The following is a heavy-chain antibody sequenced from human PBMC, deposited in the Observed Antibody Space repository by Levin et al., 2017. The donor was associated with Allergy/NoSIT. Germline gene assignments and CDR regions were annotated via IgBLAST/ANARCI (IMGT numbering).Heavy chain of an antibody. Sequence: GGSLRLSCASSGFSFNSYAMHWVRQAPGKGLEWVTIISKDGNDKYYADSVKGRFTISRDNSKNTLYLQMDSLRPEDAAVYYCVKDHGDLPSYFGYWGQGTLVTVSS. CDR3: VKDHGDLPSYFGY. J-gene: IGHJ4*02. CDR1: GFSFNSYA. D-gene: IGHD4-17*01. CDR2: ISKDGNDK. V-gene: IGHV3-30*18.